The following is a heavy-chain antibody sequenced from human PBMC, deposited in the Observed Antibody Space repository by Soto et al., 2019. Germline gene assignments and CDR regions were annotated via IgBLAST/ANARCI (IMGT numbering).Heavy chain of an antibody. V-gene: IGHV4-34*01. D-gene: IGHD6-19*01. CDR3: ASIIAVAGTANFDWFDP. CDR1: GGSFSGYY. CDR2: INHSGST. Sequence: SETLSLTCAVYGGSFSGYYWSWIRQPPGKGLEWIGEINHSGSTNYNPSLKSRVTISVDTSKNQFSLKLSSVTAADTAVYYCASIIAVAGTANFDWFDPWGQGTLVTVSS. J-gene: IGHJ5*02.